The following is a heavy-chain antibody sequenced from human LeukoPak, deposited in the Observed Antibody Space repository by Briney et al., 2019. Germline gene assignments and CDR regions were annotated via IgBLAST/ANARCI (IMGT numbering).Heavy chain of an antibody. V-gene: IGHV3-66*01. CDR1: GFTFSSYA. J-gene: IGHJ4*02. CDR2: IYSGGST. Sequence: GGSLRLSCAASGFTFSSYAMHWVRQAPGKGLEWVSVIYSGGSTYYADSVKGRFTISRDNSKNTLYLQMNSLRAEDTAVYYCAKGRAGNYYYDSSDYWGQGTLVTVSS. CDR3: AKGRAGNYYYDSSDY. D-gene: IGHD3-22*01.